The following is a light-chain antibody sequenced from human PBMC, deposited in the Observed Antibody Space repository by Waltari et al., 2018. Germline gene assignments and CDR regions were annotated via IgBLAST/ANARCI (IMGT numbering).Light chain of an antibody. J-gene: IGLJ2*01. Sequence: QSVLTQPPSVSAAPGQEVTIFCPGSSSNIGNTYVSLYQQLPGTAPKLLIYDNNERPSGIPDRFSGSKSGTSATLDITGLQTEDEANYYCATWDTSLSGGVFGGGTKLTVL. CDR2: DNN. V-gene: IGLV1-51*01. CDR1: SSNIGNTY. CDR3: ATWDTSLSGGV.